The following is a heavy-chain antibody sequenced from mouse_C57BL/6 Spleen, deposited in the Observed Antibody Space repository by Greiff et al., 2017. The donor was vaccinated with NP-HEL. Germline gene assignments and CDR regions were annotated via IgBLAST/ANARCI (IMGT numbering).Heavy chain of an antibody. D-gene: IGHD2-3*01. CDR3: ARSMGGWFAY. CDR1: GYTFTSYW. V-gene: IGHV1-69*01. CDR2: IDPSDSYT. Sequence: QVQLQQPGAELVMPGASVKLSCKASGYTFTSYWMHWVKQRPGQGLEWIGEIDPSDSYTNYNQKFKGKSTLTVDKSSSTAYMQLSILTSEDSAVYYCARSMGGWFAYWGQGTLVTVAA. J-gene: IGHJ3*01.